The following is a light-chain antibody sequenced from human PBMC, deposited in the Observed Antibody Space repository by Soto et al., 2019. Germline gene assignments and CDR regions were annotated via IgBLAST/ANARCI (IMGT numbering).Light chain of an antibody. CDR1: QSVSSNY. CDR2: GAS. J-gene: IGKJ1*01. Sequence: IVLTQSPSTLSLSPGERATLSCRASQSVSSNYLAWYQQKPGQAPRLLIYGASSRATGIPDRFSGSGSGTDFTLTISRLEPADFAVYYCQQYGNSRTFGQGTKVDIK. CDR3: QQYGNSRT. V-gene: IGKV3-20*01.